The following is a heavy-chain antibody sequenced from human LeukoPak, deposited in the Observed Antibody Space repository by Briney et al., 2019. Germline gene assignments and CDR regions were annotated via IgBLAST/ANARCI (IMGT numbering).Heavy chain of an antibody. CDR1: GFTFSSYA. D-gene: IGHD6-6*01. CDR3: ARDSRRYWYFDL. CDR2: ISYDGSNK. V-gene: IGHV3-30-3*01. J-gene: IGHJ2*01. Sequence: PGGSLRLSCAASGFTFSSYAMHWVRQAPGKGLEWVAVISYDGSNKYYADSVKGRFTISRDNSKNTLYLQMNSLRAEDTAVYYCARDSRRYWYFDLWGRGTLVTVSS.